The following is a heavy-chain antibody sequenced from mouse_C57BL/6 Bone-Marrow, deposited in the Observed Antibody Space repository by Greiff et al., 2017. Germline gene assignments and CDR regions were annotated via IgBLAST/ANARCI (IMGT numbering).Heavy chain of an antibody. CDR1: GFNIKDDY. V-gene: IGHV14-4*01. D-gene: IGHD2-3*01. CDR3: TTSIYDGYSRFAY. Sequence: EVQLQQSGAELVRPGASVKLSCTASGFNIKDDYMHWVKQRPEQGLEWIGWIDPENGDTEYASKFQGKATITADTSSNTAYLQLSSLTSEDTAVXYCTTSIYDGYSRFAYWGQGTLVTVSA. CDR2: IDPENGDT. J-gene: IGHJ3*01.